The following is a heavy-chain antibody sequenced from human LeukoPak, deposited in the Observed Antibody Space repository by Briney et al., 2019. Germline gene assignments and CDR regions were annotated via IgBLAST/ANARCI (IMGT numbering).Heavy chain of an antibody. D-gene: IGHD6-19*01. CDR2: ISWNSGSI. CDR3: AKVAVAGDPYFDY. Sequence: PGRSLRLSCAASGFTFDDYAMHWVRQAPGKGLEWVSGISWNSGSIGYADSVKGRFTISRDNAKNSLYLQMNSLRAEDTALYYCAKVAVAGDPYFDYWGQGTLVTVSS. J-gene: IGHJ4*02. CDR1: GFTFDDYA. V-gene: IGHV3-9*01.